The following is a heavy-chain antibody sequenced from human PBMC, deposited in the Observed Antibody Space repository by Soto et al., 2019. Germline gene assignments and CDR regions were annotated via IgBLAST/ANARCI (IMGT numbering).Heavy chain of an antibody. CDR3: ARNEYSTTFYYYGMDV. V-gene: IGHV1-69*01. CDR1: GGTFSSYA. CDR2: IIPIFGTA. J-gene: IGHJ6*02. Sequence: QVQLVQSGAEVKKPGSSVKVSCKASGGTFSSYAITWVRQAPGQGLEWMGRIIPIFGTANYNQKFQGRVTMTADESTSTAYMELSSLRSEDTPVYYCARNEYSTTFYYYGMDVWGQGTTVPGSS. D-gene: IGHD6-6*01.